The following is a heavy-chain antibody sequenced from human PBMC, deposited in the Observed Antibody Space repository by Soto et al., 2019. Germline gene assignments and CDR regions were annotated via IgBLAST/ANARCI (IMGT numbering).Heavy chain of an antibody. V-gene: IGHV3-7*01. Sequence: GESLKISCAASGFTFSSYWMSWVRQAPGKGLEWVANIKQDGSEKYYVDSVKGRFTISRDNAKNSLYLQMNSLRAEDTAVYYCARDYYDFWSGYLMFDYWGQGTLVTVSS. CDR1: GFTFSSYW. CDR3: ARDYYDFWSGYLMFDY. CDR2: IKQDGSEK. J-gene: IGHJ4*02. D-gene: IGHD3-3*01.